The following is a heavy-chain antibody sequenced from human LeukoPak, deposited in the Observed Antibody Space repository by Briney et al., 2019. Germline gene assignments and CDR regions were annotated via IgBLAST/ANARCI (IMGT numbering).Heavy chain of an antibody. D-gene: IGHD6-19*01. CDR3: ASHSSYWLLGY. CDR2: IKSKSDGGTT. J-gene: IGHJ4*02. V-gene: IGHV3-15*01. Sequence: GGSLRLSCVASGFTFSNGWMSWVRQAPGKGLEWVGRIKSKSDGGTTDYAAPVKGRFIISRDDSKDTLYLQMNSLETEDTAVYFCASHSSYWLLGYWGQGTLVTVSS. CDR1: GFTFSNGW.